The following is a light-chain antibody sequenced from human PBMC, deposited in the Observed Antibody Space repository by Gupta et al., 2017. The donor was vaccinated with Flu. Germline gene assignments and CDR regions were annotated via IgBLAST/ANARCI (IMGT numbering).Light chain of an antibody. CDR2: KAS. Sequence: DIQMTQSPSTLSASVGDRVTITCRASQSIGRYLAWYRQKPGKAPKLLIYKASTLQSGVPSRFSGSGSGTEFTLTISSLQPDDYAIYYCQQDHSYSWTFGQGTQVEIK. V-gene: IGKV1-5*03. CDR1: QSIGRY. J-gene: IGKJ1*01. CDR3: QQDHSYSWT.